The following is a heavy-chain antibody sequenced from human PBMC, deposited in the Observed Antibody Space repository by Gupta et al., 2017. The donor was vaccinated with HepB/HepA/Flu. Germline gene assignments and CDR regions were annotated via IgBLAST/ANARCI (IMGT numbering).Heavy chain of an antibody. V-gene: IGHV3-21*01. CDR1: GFTFSSYS. D-gene: IGHD3-22*01. Sequence: EVQLVESGGGLVKPGGSLRLSCAASGFTFSSYSMNWVRQAPGKGLEWVSSISSSSSYIYYADSVKGRFTISRDNAKNSLYLQMNSLRAEDTAVYYCARDPVEVYYDSSGYYPATYYGMDVWGQGTTVTVSS. CDR2: ISSSSSYI. CDR3: ARDPVEVYYDSSGYYPATYYGMDV. J-gene: IGHJ6*02.